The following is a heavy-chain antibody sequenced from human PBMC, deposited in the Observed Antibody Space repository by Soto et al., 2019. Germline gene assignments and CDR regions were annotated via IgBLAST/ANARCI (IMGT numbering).Heavy chain of an antibody. J-gene: IGHJ5*02. CDR3: ARQEYGPTNWFGP. D-gene: IGHD2-2*01. CDR1: GGSFSGYY. V-gene: IGHV4-34*01. Sequence: QVQLQQWGAGLLKPSETLSLTCAVYGGSFSGYYWSWIRQPPGKGLEWIGEIKHSGSTNYNPSLNSRVTISVDTSKIEFSLKLSSVTAADRAVYYGARQEYGPTNWFGPWGQGALVTVSS. CDR2: IKHSGST.